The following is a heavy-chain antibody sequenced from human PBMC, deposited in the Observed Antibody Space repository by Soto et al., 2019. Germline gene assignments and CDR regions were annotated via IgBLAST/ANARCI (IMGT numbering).Heavy chain of an antibody. V-gene: IGHV3-30*03. CDR3: TLTFLNNRIGYFDY. J-gene: IGHJ4*02. Sequence: HPGGSLRLSCAASGFTFSSYAMSWVRQAPGKGLEWVAVISYDGSNKYYADSVKGRFTISRDNSKNTLYLQMNSLRAEDTAVYYCTLTFLNNRIGYFDYWGQGSLVAVSS. CDR2: ISYDGSNK. CDR1: GFTFSSYA. D-gene: IGHD3-16*01.